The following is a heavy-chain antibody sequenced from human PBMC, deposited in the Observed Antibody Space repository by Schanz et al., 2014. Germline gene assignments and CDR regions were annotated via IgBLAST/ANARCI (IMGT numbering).Heavy chain of an antibody. CDR1: GGSISTYY. Sequence: QVQLQESGPGVVKPSETLSLTCTVSGGSISTYYWSWIRQSPGKGLEWIGYIYYTGTTNYNPSLKSRVTIPVDPPKNNSSGGRGSVTAADTAVYYCARLGSPHCATSDCHHDWFGPWGQGTLVTVSS. V-gene: IGHV4-59*08. J-gene: IGHJ5*02. CDR2: IYYTGTT. D-gene: IGHD1-26*01. CDR3: ARLGSPHCATSDCHHDWFGP.